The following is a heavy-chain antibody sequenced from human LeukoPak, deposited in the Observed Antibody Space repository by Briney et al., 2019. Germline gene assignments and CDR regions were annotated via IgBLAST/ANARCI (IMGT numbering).Heavy chain of an antibody. D-gene: IGHD2-2*02. CDR2: IRQDGSEK. CDR1: GFTFSSYW. Sequence: GGSLRLSCAASGFTFSSYWMSWVRQAPGKGLEWVANIRQDGSEKYYVDSVEGRFTISRDNAKNSLYLQMNSLRAEDTAVYYCASGCSSTSCYRKGAFDYWGQGTLVTVSS. CDR3: ASGCSSTSCYRKGAFDY. V-gene: IGHV3-7*01. J-gene: IGHJ4*02.